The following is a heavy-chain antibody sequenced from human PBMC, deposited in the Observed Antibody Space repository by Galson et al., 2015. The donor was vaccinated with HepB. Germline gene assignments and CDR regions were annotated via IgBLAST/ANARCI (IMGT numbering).Heavy chain of an antibody. CDR3: AKDRSGEKDY. V-gene: IGHV3-30*18. CDR1: GFTFSSYG. CDR2: ISYDGSNK. J-gene: IGHJ4*02. Sequence: SLRLSCAASGFTFSSYGMHWVRQAPGKGLEWVAVISYDGSNKYYADSVKGRFTISRDNSKNTLYLQMNSLRAEDTAVYYCAKDRSGEKDYWGQGTLVTVSS. D-gene: IGHD3-10*01.